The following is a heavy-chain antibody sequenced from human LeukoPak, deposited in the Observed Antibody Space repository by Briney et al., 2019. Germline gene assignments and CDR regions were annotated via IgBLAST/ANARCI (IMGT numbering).Heavy chain of an antibody. CDR2: ISSSSSTI. CDR1: GFSISSYS. Sequence: PGGSLRLSCAASGFSISSYSMHWVRQAPGKGLEWVSYISSSSSTIYYADSVKGRFTISRDNAKNSLYLQMNSLRAEDTAVYYCVRGRYHMDSTGYSSFYYWGQGTRVTVSS. V-gene: IGHV3-48*01. D-gene: IGHD3-22*01. J-gene: IGHJ4*02. CDR3: VRGRYHMDSTGYSSFYY.